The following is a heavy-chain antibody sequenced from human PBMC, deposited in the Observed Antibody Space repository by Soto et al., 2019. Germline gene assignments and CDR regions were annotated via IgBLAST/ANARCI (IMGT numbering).Heavy chain of an antibody. CDR2: ISYDGSNK. Sequence: GGSLSLSCAASGFTFSSYGMHWVRQAPGKGLEWVAVISYDGSNKYYADSVKGRFTISRDNSKNTLYLQMNSLRAEDTAVYYCAKESGPPYCSSTSCAYYYGMDVWGQGTTVTVSS. CDR1: GFTFSSYG. J-gene: IGHJ6*02. V-gene: IGHV3-30*18. CDR3: AKESGPPYCSSTSCAYYYGMDV. D-gene: IGHD2-2*01.